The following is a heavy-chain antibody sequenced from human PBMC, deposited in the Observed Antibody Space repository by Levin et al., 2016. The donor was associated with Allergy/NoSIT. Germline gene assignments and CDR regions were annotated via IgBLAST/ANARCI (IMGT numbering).Heavy chain of an antibody. Sequence: VRQAPGKGLEYVSAISSNGGSTYYADSVKGRFTISRDNSKNTLYLQMSSLRAEDTAVYYCVKDGGYYYDSSGYLDYWGQGTLVTVSS. J-gene: IGHJ4*02. V-gene: IGHV3-64D*09. CDR3: VKDGGYYYDSSGYLDY. D-gene: IGHD3-22*01. CDR2: ISSNGGST.